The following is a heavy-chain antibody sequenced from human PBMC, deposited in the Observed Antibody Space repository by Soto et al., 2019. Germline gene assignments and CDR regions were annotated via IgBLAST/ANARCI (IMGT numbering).Heavy chain of an antibody. J-gene: IGHJ6*02. CDR1: GGSISSYY. CDR3: ARDGAFRYSDGWGYYYYAMDV. Sequence: ETLSLTCTVAGGSISSYYWSWIRQPPGKGLEWIGYIYYSGSTNYNPSLKSRVTISVDTSKNQFSLKLSSVTAADTAVYYCARDGAFRYSDGWGYYYYAMDVWGQGTTVTVS. CDR2: IYYSGST. V-gene: IGHV4-59*01. D-gene: IGHD6-19*01.